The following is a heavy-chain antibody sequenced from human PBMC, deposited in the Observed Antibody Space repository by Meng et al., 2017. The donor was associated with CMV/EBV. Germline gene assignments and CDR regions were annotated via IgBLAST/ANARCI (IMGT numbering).Heavy chain of an antibody. CDR2: IIPVLGIA. CDR3: TRNGFPEGGYYFDY. Sequence: QVQLVQTGSEEKKPGSPVYVSFQASGGTSNTYAVTWVRQAPGQGLEWMGRIIPVLGIAIYAQKFQGRVIITADKSTSTAYMELSSLRSEDTAMYYCTRNGFPEGGYYFDYWGQGTLVTVSS. J-gene: IGHJ4*02. D-gene: IGHD2-15*01. CDR1: GGTSNTYA. V-gene: IGHV1-69*02.